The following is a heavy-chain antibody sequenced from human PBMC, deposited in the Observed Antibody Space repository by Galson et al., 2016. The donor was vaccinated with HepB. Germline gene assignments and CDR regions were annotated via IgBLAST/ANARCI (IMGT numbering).Heavy chain of an antibody. V-gene: IGHV4-4*02. J-gene: IGHJ4*02. CDR1: GASITDYTW. D-gene: IGHD5-24*01. CDR2: INHSGST. Sequence: SETLSLTCAVSGASITDYTWWHWVRQPPGKGLEWIGEINHSGSTYYNPSLRSRVAILVDTSKNQFSVKLSSVTAADTAVYYCARGRGFKQLQLAYWGQGTLVTVSS. CDR3: ARGRGFKQLQLAY.